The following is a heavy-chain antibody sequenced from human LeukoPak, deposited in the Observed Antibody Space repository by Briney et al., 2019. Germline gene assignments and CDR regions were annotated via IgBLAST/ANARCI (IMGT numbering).Heavy chain of an antibody. CDR2: ISPSGTDI. V-gene: IGHV3-11*04. CDR1: GFTFTDTY. D-gene: IGHD2-21*01. CDR3: ARASIPRGD. Sequence: GGSLRLSCAVSGFTFTDTYMTWIRQAPGKGLESLSYISPSGTDISYADSVKGRFTISRDNAKNSLYLQMNSLRAEDTAVYYCARASIPRGDWGQGTLVTVSS. J-gene: IGHJ4*02.